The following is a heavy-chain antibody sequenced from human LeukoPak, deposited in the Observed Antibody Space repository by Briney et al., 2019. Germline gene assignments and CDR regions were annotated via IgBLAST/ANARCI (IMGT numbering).Heavy chain of an antibody. CDR1: GFTFSSYG. CDR3: AKETITMVRAFDY. Sequence: PGRSLRLSCAASGFTFSSYGMHWVRQAPGKGLEWVAVISYDGSNKYYADSVKGRFTISRDNSKNTLYLQMNSLRAEDTAVYYCAKETITMVRAFDYWGQGTLVTVSS. J-gene: IGHJ4*02. V-gene: IGHV3-30*18. D-gene: IGHD3-10*01. CDR2: ISYDGSNK.